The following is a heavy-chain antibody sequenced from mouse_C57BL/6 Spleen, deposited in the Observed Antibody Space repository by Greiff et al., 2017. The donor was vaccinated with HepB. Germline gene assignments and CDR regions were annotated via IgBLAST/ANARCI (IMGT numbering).Heavy chain of an antibody. V-gene: IGHV5-12*01. CDR1: GFTFSDYY. J-gene: IGHJ2*01. Sequence: EVQRVESGGGLVQPGGSLKLSCAASGFTFSDYYMYWVRQTPEKRLEWVAYISNGGGSTYYPDTVKGRFTISRDNAKNTLYLQMSRLKSEDTAMYYCATSYDYDGGYYFDYWGQGTTLTVSS. CDR3: ATSYDYDGGYYFDY. D-gene: IGHD2-4*01. CDR2: ISNGGGST.